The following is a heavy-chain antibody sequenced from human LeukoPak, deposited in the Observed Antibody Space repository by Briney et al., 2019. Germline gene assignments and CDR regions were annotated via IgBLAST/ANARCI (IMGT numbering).Heavy chain of an antibody. D-gene: IGHD1-20*01. V-gene: IGHV1-24*01. Sequence: ASVKVSCKVSGYTLTELSMHWVRQAPGKGLEWMGGFDPEDGETIYAQKFQGRVTMTEDTSTDTAYMELSSLRSEDTAVCYCATVPRYNWNYDYWGQGTLVTVSS. CDR3: ATVPRYNWNYDY. J-gene: IGHJ4*02. CDR2: FDPEDGET. CDR1: GYTLTELS.